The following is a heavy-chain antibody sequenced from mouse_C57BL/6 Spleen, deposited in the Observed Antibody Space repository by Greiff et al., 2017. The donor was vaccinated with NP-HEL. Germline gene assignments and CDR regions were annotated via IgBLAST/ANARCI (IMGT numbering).Heavy chain of an antibody. V-gene: IGHV1-59*01. D-gene: IGHD4-1*01. CDR1: GYTFTSYW. CDR2: IDPADSDT. J-gene: IGHJ3*01. Sequence: QVQLQQSGAELVRPGTSVKLSCKASGYTFTSYWMHWVKQRPGQGLEWIGVIDPADSDTNYNQKFKGKATLTADTSSSTAYLQLSSLTTEDAAVFYCARSANWVFAYWGQGTLVTVSA. CDR3: ARSANWVFAY.